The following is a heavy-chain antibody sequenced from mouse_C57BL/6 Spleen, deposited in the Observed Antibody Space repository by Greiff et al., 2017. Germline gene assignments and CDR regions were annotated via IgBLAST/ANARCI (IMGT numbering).Heavy chain of an antibody. D-gene: IGHD3-2*02. CDR1: GYTFTSYW. CDR3: AAQATYLDY. Sequence: VQLQQPGAELVMPGASVKLSCKASGYTFTSYWMHWVKQRPGQGLEWIGEIDPSDSYTNYNQKFKGKSTLTVDKSSSTAYMQLSSLTSDDSAVYYCAAQATYLDYWGQGTTLTVSS. J-gene: IGHJ2*01. CDR2: IDPSDSYT. V-gene: IGHV1-69*01.